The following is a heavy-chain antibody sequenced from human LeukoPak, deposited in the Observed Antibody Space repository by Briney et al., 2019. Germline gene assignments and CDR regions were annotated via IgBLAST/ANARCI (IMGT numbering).Heavy chain of an antibody. CDR2: ISSSSSTI. CDR3: ARVGDWGYYDFWSGPNLGIDY. J-gene: IGHJ4*02. Sequence: GGSLRLSCAASGFAFSSYSMNWVRQAPGKGLEWVSYISSSSSTIYYADSVKGRFTISRDNAKNSLYLKMNSLSAEDTAVYYCARVGDWGYYDFWSGPNLGIDYWGQGTLVTVSS. CDR1: GFAFSSYS. D-gene: IGHD3-3*01. V-gene: IGHV3-48*01.